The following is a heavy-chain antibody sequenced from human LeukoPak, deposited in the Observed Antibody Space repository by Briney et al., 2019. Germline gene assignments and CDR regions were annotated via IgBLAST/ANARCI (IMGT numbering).Heavy chain of an antibody. Sequence: GGSLRLSCAASGFTFSSYSVNWVRQAPGKGLEWVSYISSSSGTIYYADSVKGRFTISRDNAKNSLYLQMNSLRVEDTAVYYCASVGNWNNWFDPWGQGTLVTVSS. CDR2: ISSSSGTI. CDR3: ASVGNWNNWFDP. D-gene: IGHD1-1*01. J-gene: IGHJ5*02. V-gene: IGHV3-48*01. CDR1: GFTFSSYS.